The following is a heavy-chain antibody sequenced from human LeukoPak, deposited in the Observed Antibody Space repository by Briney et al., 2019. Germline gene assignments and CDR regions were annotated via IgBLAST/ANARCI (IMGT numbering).Heavy chain of an antibody. CDR3: ARDRHYYDIQRNDAFDI. D-gene: IGHD3-22*01. V-gene: IGHV4-30-2*01. Sequence: SETLSLTCTVSGGSISSGGYYWSWIRQPPGKGLEWIGYIYHSGSTYYNPSLKSRVTISVDRSKNQFSLKLSSVTAADTAVYYCARDRHYYDIQRNDAFDIWGQGTMVTVSS. J-gene: IGHJ3*02. CDR2: IYHSGST. CDR1: GGSISSGGYY.